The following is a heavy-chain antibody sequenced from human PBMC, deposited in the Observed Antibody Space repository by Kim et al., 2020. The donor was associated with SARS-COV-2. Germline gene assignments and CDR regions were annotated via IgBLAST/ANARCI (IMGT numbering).Heavy chain of an antibody. J-gene: IGHJ4*02. CDR2: IYPGDSDT. CDR1: GYSFTSYW. CDR3: ARLRYCSSTSCLAFFDY. Sequence: GESLQISCKGSGYSFTSYWIGWVRQMPGKGLEWMGIIYPGDSDTRYSPSFQGQVTISADKSISTAYLQWSSLKASDTAMYYCARLRYCSSTSCLAFFDYWGQGTLVTVSS. D-gene: IGHD2-2*01. V-gene: IGHV5-51*01.